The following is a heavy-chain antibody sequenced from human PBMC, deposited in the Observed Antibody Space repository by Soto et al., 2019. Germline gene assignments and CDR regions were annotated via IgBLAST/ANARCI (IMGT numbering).Heavy chain of an antibody. Sequence: SETLSLTCSVSGGSISSYYWSWIRQPPGKGLEWIGYIYYSGSTNYNPSLKSRVTISVDTSKNQFSLKLSSVTAADTAVYYCARDGGAVAQERSFDYWGQGTLVTVSS. D-gene: IGHD6-19*01. CDR3: ARDGGAVAQERSFDY. V-gene: IGHV4-59*01. J-gene: IGHJ4*02. CDR2: IYYSGST. CDR1: GGSISSYY.